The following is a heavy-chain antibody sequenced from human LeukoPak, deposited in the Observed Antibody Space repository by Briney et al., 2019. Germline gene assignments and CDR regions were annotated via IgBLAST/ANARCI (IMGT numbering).Heavy chain of an antibody. V-gene: IGHV3-30*18. CDR3: AKDGRYSSGWYPGDY. D-gene: IGHD6-19*01. CDR2: ISYDGSNK. J-gene: IGHJ4*02. Sequence: PGGSLRLSCAASGFTFSSYGMHWVRQAPGKGLEWVAVISYDGSNKYYADSVKGRFTISRDNSKNTLYLQMNSLRAEDTAVYYCAKDGRYSSGWYPGDYWGQGTLVTVSS. CDR1: GFTFSSYG.